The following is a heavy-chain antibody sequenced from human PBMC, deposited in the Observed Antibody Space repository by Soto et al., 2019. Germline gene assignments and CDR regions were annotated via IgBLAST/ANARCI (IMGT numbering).Heavy chain of an antibody. J-gene: IGHJ4*02. CDR2: ISSNGDST. CDR1: GFTFSSYA. V-gene: IGHV3-64D*08. Sequence: GSLRLSCSASGFTFSSYAFHWVRQAPGKGLEYVSAISSNGDSTYYADSVKGRFTISRDNSKNTLYLQMSSLRADDTAVYFCVKNVYGDYAPDDFWGQGILVTVSS. D-gene: IGHD4-17*01. CDR3: VKNVYGDYAPDDF.